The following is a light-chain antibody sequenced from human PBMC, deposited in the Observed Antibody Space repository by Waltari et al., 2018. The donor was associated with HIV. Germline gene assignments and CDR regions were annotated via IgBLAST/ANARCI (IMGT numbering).Light chain of an antibody. J-gene: IGKJ2*01. CDR3: QHYDNFRYT. CDR1: QIIASDN. Sequence: EVVLTQSPGPLSLSPGAGAILSCRASQIIASDNLPWYQQKPGQAPKLLIYGASTRATGVPGRFSGTGSGTDFSLTISRLESEDFAVYYCQHYDNFRYTFGQGTKLEIK. V-gene: IGKV3-20*01. CDR2: GAS.